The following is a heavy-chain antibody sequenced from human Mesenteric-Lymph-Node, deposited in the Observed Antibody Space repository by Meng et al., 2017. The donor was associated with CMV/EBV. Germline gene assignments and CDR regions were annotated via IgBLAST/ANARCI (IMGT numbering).Heavy chain of an antibody. CDR3: AKEYCSGGSCYYGGIDI. CDR1: GFTFSSYA. V-gene: IGHV3-23*01. Sequence: LSLTCAASGFTFSSYAMSWVRQAPGKGLEWVSAISGSGGSTYYADSVKGRFTISRDNSKNTLYLQMNSLRAEDTAVYYCAKEYCSGGSCYYGGIDIWGQGTMVTVSS. D-gene: IGHD2-15*01. J-gene: IGHJ3*02. CDR2: ISGSGGST.